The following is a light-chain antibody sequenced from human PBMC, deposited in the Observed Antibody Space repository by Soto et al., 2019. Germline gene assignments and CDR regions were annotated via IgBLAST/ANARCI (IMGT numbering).Light chain of an antibody. Sequence: QSALTQPPSASGSPGQSVTISCTGTSSDVGGYNYVSWYQQHPGKAPKLMISEVSKRPSGVPDRFSGSKSGNTASLTVFGLQAEDEADYYCSSYAGSNNLGVFGTGTKLTVL. CDR3: SSYAGSNNLGV. CDR2: EVS. CDR1: SSDVGGYNY. V-gene: IGLV2-8*01. J-gene: IGLJ1*01.